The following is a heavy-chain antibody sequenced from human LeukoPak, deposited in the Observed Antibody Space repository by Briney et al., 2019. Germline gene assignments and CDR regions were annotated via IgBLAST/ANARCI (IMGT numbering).Heavy chain of an antibody. CDR3: AREKTHYYDSSGLFDY. CDR1: GGSFSGYY. D-gene: IGHD3-22*01. V-gene: IGHV4-34*01. CDR2: INHSGST. J-gene: IGHJ4*02. Sequence: SETLSLTCAVYGGSFSGYYWSWIRQPPGKGLEWIGEINHSGSTNYNPSLKSRVTISVDTSKNQFSLKLSSVTAADTAVYYCAREKTHYYDSSGLFDYWGQGTLVTVSS.